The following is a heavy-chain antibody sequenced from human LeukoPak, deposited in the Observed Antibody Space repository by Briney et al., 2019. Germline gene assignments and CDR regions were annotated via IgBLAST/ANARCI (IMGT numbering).Heavy chain of an antibody. V-gene: IGHV3-48*02. CDR2: ISSSSDSI. Sequence: GGSLRLSCAASGFTFSSYGMNWVRQAPGKRLEWVSYISSSSDSIYYADSLKGRFTISRDNAENSLYLQMNSLRDEDTAVYYCARAMRSGYDYWGQGTLVTVSS. CDR1: GFTFSSYG. J-gene: IGHJ4*02. D-gene: IGHD5-12*01. CDR3: ARAMRSGYDY.